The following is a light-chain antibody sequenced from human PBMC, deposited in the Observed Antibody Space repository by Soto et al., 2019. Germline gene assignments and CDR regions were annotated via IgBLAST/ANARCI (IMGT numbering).Light chain of an antibody. CDR1: SSNIGAGYD. J-gene: IGLJ3*02. V-gene: IGLV1-40*01. CDR3: QSYDSSLSALV. CDR2: TNS. Sequence: CAGTSSNIGAGYDVHWYQQVPGTAPKLLIYTNSNRPSGVPDRFSGSKSGTSASLAITGLQAADEADYYCQSYDSSLSALVFGGGTQLTVL.